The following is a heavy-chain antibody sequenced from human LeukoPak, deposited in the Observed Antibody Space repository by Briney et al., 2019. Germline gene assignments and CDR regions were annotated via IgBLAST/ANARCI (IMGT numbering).Heavy chain of an antibody. Sequence: ASVKVSCKASGYTFTSCDINWVRQATGQGLEWMGWMNPNSGNTGYAQKFQGRVTMTRNTSISTAYMELSSLRSEDTAVYYCARGLGDYYGSGSYVYWGQGTLVTVSS. CDR2: MNPNSGNT. CDR3: ARGLGDYYGSGSYVY. CDR1: GYTFTSCD. J-gene: IGHJ4*02. V-gene: IGHV1-8*01. D-gene: IGHD3-10*01.